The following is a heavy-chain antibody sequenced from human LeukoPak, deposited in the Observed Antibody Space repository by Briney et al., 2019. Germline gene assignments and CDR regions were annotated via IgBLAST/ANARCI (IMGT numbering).Heavy chain of an antibody. CDR1: GFTFRNHG. V-gene: IGHV3-33*01. CDR3: ARLRYYAMDV. CDR2: IWYDGSNQ. J-gene: IGHJ6*02. Sequence: PGRSLRLSCAASGFTFRNHGMHWIRQVPGKGLEWVAVIWYDGSNQNYADSVKGRFTISRDNSKNMLYLQMNSLRDEDTAVYYCARLRYYAMDVWGQGTTVTASS.